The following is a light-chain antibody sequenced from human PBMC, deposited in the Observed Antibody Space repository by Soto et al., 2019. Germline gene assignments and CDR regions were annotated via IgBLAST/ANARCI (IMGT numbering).Light chain of an antibody. CDR1: QSGSRY. CDR3: QQRSNWPTVT. CDR2: DAS. Sequence: ESVLTHSPTTLSLSPGSRSSRSGRASQSGSRYLAWYQQKPGQAPRLLVSDASNRATGIPARFSGSGSGTDFTLTISSLETEDFAVYYCQQRSNWPTVTFGGGTKVDI. V-gene: IGKV3-11*01. J-gene: IGKJ4*01.